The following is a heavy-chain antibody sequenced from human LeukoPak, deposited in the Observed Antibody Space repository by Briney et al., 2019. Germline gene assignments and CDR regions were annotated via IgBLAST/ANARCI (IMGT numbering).Heavy chain of an antibody. CDR2: ISSSSSTI. V-gene: IGHV3-48*04. Sequence: PGGSLRLSCAASGFTFSSYSMNWVRQAPGKGLEWVSYISSSSSTIYYADSVKGRFTISKDNAKNSLYLQMNSLRAEDTAVYYCASGGSGSYHPYYYYMDVWGKGTTVTVSS. CDR3: ASGGSGSYHPYYYYMDV. CDR1: GFTFSSYS. D-gene: IGHD1-26*01. J-gene: IGHJ6*03.